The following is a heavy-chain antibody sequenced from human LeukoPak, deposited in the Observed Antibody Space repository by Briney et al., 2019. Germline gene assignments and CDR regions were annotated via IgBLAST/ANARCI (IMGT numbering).Heavy chain of an antibody. J-gene: IGHJ4*02. D-gene: IGHD2-21*01. CDR3: AKDEGSYGPQYPFDY. V-gene: IGHV3-23*01. CDR1: GFTVSSNY. Sequence: PGGSLRLSCAASGFTVSSNYMNWVRQAPGKGLEWVSAISGSGGSTFYADSVKGRFTISRDNSKNTLYLQMNSLRAEDTAVYYCAKDEGSYGPQYPFDYWGQGTLVTVSS. CDR2: ISGSGGST.